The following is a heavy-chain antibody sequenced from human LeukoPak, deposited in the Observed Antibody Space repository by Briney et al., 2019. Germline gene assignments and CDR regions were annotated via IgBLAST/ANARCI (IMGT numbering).Heavy chain of an antibody. J-gene: IGHJ5*02. CDR2: IYYSGST. Sequence: SETLSLTCTVSGGSISSSSYYWGWIRQPPGKGLEWIGSIYYSGSTYYNPSLKSRVTISVDTSKNQFSLKLSSVTAADTAVYYCARAERQYYYGSGSYYNGWFDPWGQGTLVTVSS. D-gene: IGHD3-10*01. V-gene: IGHV4-39*07. CDR1: GGSISSSSYY. CDR3: ARAERQYYYGSGSYYNGWFDP.